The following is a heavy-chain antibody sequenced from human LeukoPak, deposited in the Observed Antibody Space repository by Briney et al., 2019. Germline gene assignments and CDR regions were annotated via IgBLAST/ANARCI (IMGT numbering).Heavy chain of an antibody. CDR2: IGTAGET. V-gene: IGHV3-13*04. J-gene: IGHJ4*02. Sequence: PGGSLRLSCAASGFTFSSYDMHWVRQATGKGLEWVSAIGTAGETYYPGSVKGRFTISRENAKNSLYLQMNSLRAGDTAVYYCARSSGSYYEFDYWGQGTLVTVSS. CDR3: ARSSGSYYEFDY. D-gene: IGHD1-26*01. CDR1: GFTFSSYD.